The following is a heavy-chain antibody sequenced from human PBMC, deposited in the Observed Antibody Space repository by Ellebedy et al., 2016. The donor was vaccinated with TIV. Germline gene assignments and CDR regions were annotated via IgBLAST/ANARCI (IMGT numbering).Heavy chain of an antibody. D-gene: IGHD1-14*01. J-gene: IGHJ4*02. V-gene: IGHV4-34*01. Sequence: MPSETLSLTCAVYGGSFSGYYWSWIRQPPGKGLEWIGEINHSGSTSYNPSLRSRVTISVDTSTSQFSLRLNSVTAADTAVYFCARPSHGGIIHYWGQGSLVTVSS. CDR1: GGSFSGYY. CDR2: INHSGST. CDR3: ARPSHGGIIHY.